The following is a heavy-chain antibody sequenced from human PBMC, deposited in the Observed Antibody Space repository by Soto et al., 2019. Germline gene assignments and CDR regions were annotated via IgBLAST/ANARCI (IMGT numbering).Heavy chain of an antibody. V-gene: IGHV3-30*18. CDR3: AKGYYDYVWGSYRDAFDI. CDR2: ISYDGSNK. CDR1: GFTFSSYG. J-gene: IGHJ3*02. Sequence: QVQLVESGGGVVQPGRSLRLSCAASGFTFSSYGMHWVRQAPGKGLEWVAVISYDGSNKYYADSVKGRFTISRDNSKNTLYLQMNSLRAEDTAVYYCAKGYYDYVWGSYRDAFDIWGQGTMVTVSS. D-gene: IGHD3-16*02.